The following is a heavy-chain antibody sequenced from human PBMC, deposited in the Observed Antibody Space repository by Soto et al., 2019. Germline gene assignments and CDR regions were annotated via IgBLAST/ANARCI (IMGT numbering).Heavy chain of an antibody. Sequence: EVQLVESGGGLVQPGGSLRLSCAASGFTFSSYWMSWVRQAPGKGLEWVANIKQDGSEKYYVDSVKGRFTISRDNAKNSLSLPMNGMRAEDTDVYYCARFYCDSSGYLPSPYHYSYGIDVWGQGTTVTVSS. CDR1: GFTFSSYW. D-gene: IGHD3-22*01. J-gene: IGHJ6*02. CDR3: ARFYCDSSGYLPSPYHYSYGIDV. V-gene: IGHV3-7*04. CDR2: IKQDGSEK.